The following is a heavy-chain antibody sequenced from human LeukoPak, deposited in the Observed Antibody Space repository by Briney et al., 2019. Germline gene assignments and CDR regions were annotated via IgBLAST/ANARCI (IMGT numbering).Heavy chain of an antibody. Sequence: GGSLRLSCTASGFTFGDYAMSWFRQAPGKGLEWVGFIRSKAYGGTTEYAASVKGRFTISRDDSKSIAYLQMNSLKTEDTAVYYCTRDLRTYSSGWYDLHWGQGTLVAVSS. CDR1: GFTFGDYA. D-gene: IGHD6-19*01. V-gene: IGHV3-49*03. J-gene: IGHJ4*02. CDR2: IRSKAYGGTT. CDR3: TRDLRTYSSGWYDLH.